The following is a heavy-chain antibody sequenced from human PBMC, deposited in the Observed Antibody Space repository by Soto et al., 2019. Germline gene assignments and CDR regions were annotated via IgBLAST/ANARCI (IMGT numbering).Heavy chain of an antibody. Sequence: ASVKVSCKASGYTFTSYGISWVRQAPGQGLEWMGWISAYNGNTNYAQKLQGRVTMTTDTSTSTAYMELRSLRSDDTAVYYCARDYCSGGSCPGYLQHWGQGTLVTVSS. D-gene: IGHD2-15*01. CDR2: ISAYNGNT. CDR1: GYTFTSYG. V-gene: IGHV1-18*01. J-gene: IGHJ1*01. CDR3: ARDYCSGGSCPGYLQH.